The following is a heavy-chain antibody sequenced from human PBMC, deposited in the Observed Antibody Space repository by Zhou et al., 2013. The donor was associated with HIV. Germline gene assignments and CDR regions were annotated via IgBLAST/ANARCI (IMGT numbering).Heavy chain of an antibody. V-gene: IGHV1-69*15. J-gene: IGHJ3*02. CDR2: ITPLLGTT. CDR1: GGTFSTHT. D-gene: IGHD5-12*01. CDR3: ARDRRGHNMVTKANAFDI. Sequence: QVQLVQSGAEVKKPGSSVKVSCKASGGTFSTHTLSWVRQAPGQGLEWMGKITPLLGTTDIAQKFQGRVTTSADESTSTAYMELSSLTSEDTAIYYCARDRRGHNMVTKANAFDIWGQGQWSPSPQ.